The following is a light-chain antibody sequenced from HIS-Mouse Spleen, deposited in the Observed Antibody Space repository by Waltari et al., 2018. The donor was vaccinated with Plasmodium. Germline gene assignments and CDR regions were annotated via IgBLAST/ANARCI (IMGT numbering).Light chain of an antibody. Sequence: EIVMTQSPAPLSVSPVERATLSCRASQSVSSNLAWYQQKPGQAPRLLIYGASTRATGIPARFSGSGSGTEFTLTISSMQSEDFAVYYCQQYNNWPRGTFGQGTKVEIK. J-gene: IGKJ1*01. CDR3: QQYNNWPRGT. CDR2: GAS. CDR1: QSVSSN. V-gene: IGKV3-15*01.